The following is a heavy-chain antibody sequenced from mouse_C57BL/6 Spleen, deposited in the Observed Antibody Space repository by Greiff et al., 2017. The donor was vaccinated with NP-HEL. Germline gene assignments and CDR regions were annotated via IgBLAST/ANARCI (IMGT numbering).Heavy chain of an antibody. CDR3: ARDGYYVGYFDV. CDR1: GYTFTSYW. J-gene: IGHJ1*03. V-gene: IGHV1-55*01. Sequence: QVQLQQPGAELVKPGASVKMSCKASGYTFTSYWITWVKPRPGQGLEWIGDIYPGSGSTNYNEKFKSKATLTVDTSSSTAYMQLSSLTSEDSAVYYCARDGYYVGYFDVWGTGTTVTVSS. D-gene: IGHD2-3*01. CDR2: IYPGSGST.